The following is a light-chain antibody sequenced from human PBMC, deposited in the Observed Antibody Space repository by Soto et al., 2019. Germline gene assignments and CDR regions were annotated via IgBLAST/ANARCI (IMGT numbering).Light chain of an antibody. CDR2: GAS. CDR3: QQYNNWPPYT. V-gene: IGKV3-15*01. Sequence: EIVLTQSPATLSLSPGERATLSCRASQSVSSFLACYQQKPGQAPRLLIYGASTRAAGVPARFSGSGSGTDFTLTISSLQSEDFAVYYCQQYNNWPPYTFGQGTKVDIK. CDR1: QSVSSF. J-gene: IGKJ2*01.